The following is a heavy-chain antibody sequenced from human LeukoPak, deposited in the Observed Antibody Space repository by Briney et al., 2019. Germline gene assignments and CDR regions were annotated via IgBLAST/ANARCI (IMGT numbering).Heavy chain of an antibody. Sequence: NPSQTLSLTCNVSGGSISRGGYYWTWIRQHPGKGLEWIGYIYYSGSTYYNPSLKSRVIISIDTSKNQFSLKLNSVTAADTAVYYCARAAHYDVLTGYSKPSPFDYWGQGTLVTVSS. V-gene: IGHV4-31*03. CDR2: IYYSGST. D-gene: IGHD3-9*01. CDR1: GGSISRGGYY. J-gene: IGHJ4*02. CDR3: ARAAHYDVLTGYSKPSPFDY.